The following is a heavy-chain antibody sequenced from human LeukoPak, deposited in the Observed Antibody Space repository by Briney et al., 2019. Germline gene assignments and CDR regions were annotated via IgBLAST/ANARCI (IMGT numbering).Heavy chain of an antibody. CDR3: AGDLAVAGTPHFDY. J-gene: IGHJ4*02. D-gene: IGHD6-19*01. CDR1: GDSVSSNSAA. CDR2: TYYRSKWYN. Sequence: SQTLSLTCAISGDSVSSNSAAWNWIRQSPSRGLEWLGRTYYRSKWYNDYAVSVKSRITISPDTSKNQFSLQLNSVTPEDTAVYFCAGDLAVAGTPHFDYWGQGTLVTVSS. V-gene: IGHV6-1*01.